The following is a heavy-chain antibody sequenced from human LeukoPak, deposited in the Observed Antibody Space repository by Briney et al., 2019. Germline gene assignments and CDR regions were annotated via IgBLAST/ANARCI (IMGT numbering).Heavy chain of an antibody. J-gene: IGHJ4*02. CDR3: ARVQASSFFFDY. D-gene: IGHD3-16*02. CDR2: ISGSTGNT. Sequence: GGSLRLSCAASGFTFSDYAMSWVRQAPGKGLEWVSTISGSTGNTYYADSVKGRITISRDNSKNTLSLHMNSLRADDTAFFYCARVQASSFFFDYWGLGTLVTVSS. CDR1: GFTFSDYA. V-gene: IGHV3-23*01.